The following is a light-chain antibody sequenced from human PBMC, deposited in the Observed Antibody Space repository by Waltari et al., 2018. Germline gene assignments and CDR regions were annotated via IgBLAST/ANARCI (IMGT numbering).Light chain of an antibody. Sequence: QSALTQPRSVSGSLGQSVTISCTGPGSDLGGYNYVSWYQQHPDKVPKLIIFYVAKRPSGVPDRFSGSKSGNTASLTISGLQAEDEADYYCCSYAGSYTFVFGVGTKVSVV. CDR1: GSDLGGYNY. J-gene: IGLJ1*01. V-gene: IGLV2-11*01. CDR2: YVA. CDR3: CSYAGSYTFV.